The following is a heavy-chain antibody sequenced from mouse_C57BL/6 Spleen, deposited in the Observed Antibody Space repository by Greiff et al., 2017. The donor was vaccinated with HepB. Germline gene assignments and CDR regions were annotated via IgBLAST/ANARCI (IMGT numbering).Heavy chain of an antibody. CDR1: GYSFTSYY. V-gene: IGHV1-66*01. CDR2: IYPGSGNT. J-gene: IGHJ4*01. D-gene: IGHD2-3*01. CDR3: ARNPDGLYAMDY. Sequence: QVQLKESGPELVKPGASVKISCKASGYSFTSYYIHWVKQRPGQGLEWIGWIYPGSGNTKYNEKFKGKATLTADTSSSTAYMQLSSLTSEDSAVYYCARNPDGLYAMDYWGQGTSVTVSS.